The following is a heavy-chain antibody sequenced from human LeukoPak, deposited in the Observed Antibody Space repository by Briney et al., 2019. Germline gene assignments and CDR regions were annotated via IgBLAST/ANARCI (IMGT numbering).Heavy chain of an antibody. D-gene: IGHD3-22*01. CDR3: AREISMTIGGGAFDI. V-gene: IGHV4-59*01. CDR2: IYYSGST. Sequence: SSETLSLTCTVSGGSISSYYWSWIRQPPGKGLEWIGYIYYSGSTNYNPSLKSRVTISVDTSKNQFSLKLSSVTAADTAVYYCAREISMTIGGGAFDIWGQGTMVTVSS. CDR1: GGSISSYY. J-gene: IGHJ3*02.